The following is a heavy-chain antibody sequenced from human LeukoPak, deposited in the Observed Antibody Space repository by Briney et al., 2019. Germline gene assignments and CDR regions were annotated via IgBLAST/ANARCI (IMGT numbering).Heavy chain of an antibody. CDR2: INPNSAGT. D-gene: IGHD6-13*01. CDR1: GYTFTDYY. Sequence: GASVKVSCKASGYTFTDYYLHWLRQDPGQELEWVGWINPNSAGTEYAQEFQGRVTMTRDTSNSTAYMELSRLRPDDTAVYYCARAAWSATSKFDSWGQGTRVTVSS. V-gene: IGHV1-2*02. CDR3: ARAAWSATSKFDS. J-gene: IGHJ5*01.